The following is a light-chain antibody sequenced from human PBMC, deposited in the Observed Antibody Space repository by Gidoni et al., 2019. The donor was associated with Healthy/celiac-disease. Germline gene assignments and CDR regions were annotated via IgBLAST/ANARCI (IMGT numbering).Light chain of an antibody. J-gene: IGKJ1*01. CDR3: QQYNNWPPGT. CDR1: QSVNSN. CDR2: GAS. Sequence: EIVMTQSPATLSVSPGERATLSCRASQSVNSNLAWYQQKPGQAPRLLIYGASTRATGIPARFSGSGSGTEFTLTISSLQSEDFAVYCCQQYNNWPPGTFGQGTKVEIK. V-gene: IGKV3-15*01.